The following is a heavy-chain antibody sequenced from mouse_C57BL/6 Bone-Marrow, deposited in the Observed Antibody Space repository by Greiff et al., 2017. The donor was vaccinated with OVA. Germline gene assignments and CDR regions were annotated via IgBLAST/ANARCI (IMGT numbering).Heavy chain of an antibody. Sequence: VQLQQSGTVLARPGASVKMSCKTSGYTFTSYWMHWVKQRPGQGLDWIGAIYPGNSDTSYNQKFKGPAKLTAVPSASTAYMELSRLTNEDSAVYYWTRRGLYYAMDYWGQGTSVTVSS. CDR2: IYPGNSDT. J-gene: IGHJ4*01. CDR3: TRRGLYYAMDY. CDR1: GYTFTSYW. V-gene: IGHV1-5*01. D-gene: IGHD3-1*01.